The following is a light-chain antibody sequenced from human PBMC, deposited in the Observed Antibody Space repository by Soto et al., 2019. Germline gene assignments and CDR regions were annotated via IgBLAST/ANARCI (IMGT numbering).Light chain of an antibody. CDR2: AVS. V-gene: IGLV2-8*01. CDR3: SSYAANTYLV. CDR1: SRDIGGYNY. Sequence: QSALTQPPAASGSLGQSVTISCTGTSRDIGGYNYVSWYQQHPGKAPKLIIYAVSNRSSDVTGRFSGSKSGNTSSLTVSGLMSDDEADYFCSSYAANTYLVFGNGTKLTVL. J-gene: IGLJ1*01.